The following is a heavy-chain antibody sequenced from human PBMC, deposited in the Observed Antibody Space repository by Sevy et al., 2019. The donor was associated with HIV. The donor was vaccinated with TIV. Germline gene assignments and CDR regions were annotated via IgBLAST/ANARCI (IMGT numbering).Heavy chain of an antibody. CDR1: GASVSSGSFF. CDR2: IYYRGST. D-gene: IGHD6-6*01. Sequence: SETLSLTCSVSGASVSSGSFFWTWIRQAPGKGLEWIGYIYYRGSTNYNPSLKSRVTFSVDTSKNQFSLKLRSVTAADTAVYYWARDQAESSSTGGLDSWGPGALVTVSS. J-gene: IGHJ4*02. CDR3: ARDQAESSSTGGLDS. V-gene: IGHV4-61*01.